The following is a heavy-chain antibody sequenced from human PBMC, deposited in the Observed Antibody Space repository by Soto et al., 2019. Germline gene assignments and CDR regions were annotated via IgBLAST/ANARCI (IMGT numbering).Heavy chain of an antibody. CDR1: GFTFSSYS. V-gene: IGHV3-48*02. CDR2: ISSSSSTI. Sequence: PGGSLRLSCAASGFTFSSYSMNWVRQAPGKGLEWVSYISSSSSTIYYADSVKGRFTISRDNAKNSLYLQMNSLRDEDTAVYYCERDCTYYYDSSGYDYWGQGTLVTVYS. CDR3: ERDCTYYYDSSGYDY. J-gene: IGHJ4*02. D-gene: IGHD3-22*01.